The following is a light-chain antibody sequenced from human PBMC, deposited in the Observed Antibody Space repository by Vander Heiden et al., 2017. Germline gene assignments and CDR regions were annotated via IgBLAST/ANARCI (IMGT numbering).Light chain of an antibody. Sequence: DIQLTQSPSSVSASVGDRVTITCRASEFVSTWLTWYQKKPGKAPKVIIHTASSLQSGVPSRFIGDGTGTDFTLTINTLQPEDFATYFCQQADSFPLTFGGGTRLEIK. CDR1: EFVSTW. V-gene: IGKV1-12*01. CDR3: QQADSFPLT. CDR2: TAS. J-gene: IGKJ4*01.